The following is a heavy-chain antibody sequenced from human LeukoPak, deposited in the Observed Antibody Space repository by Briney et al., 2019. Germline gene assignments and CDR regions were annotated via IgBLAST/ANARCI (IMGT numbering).Heavy chain of an antibody. CDR2: IIPILGIA. Sequence: SVKVACKASGGTFISYTISWVRQAPGQGREWIGRIIPILGIANYAQKFQGRVTITADKSTSTAYMELSSLRSEDTAVYYCARLYCSSTSCYGPNWFDPRGQGTLVTVS. D-gene: IGHD2-2*01. CDR3: ARLYCSSTSCYGPNWFDP. V-gene: IGHV1-69*02. CDR1: GGTFISYT. J-gene: IGHJ5*02.